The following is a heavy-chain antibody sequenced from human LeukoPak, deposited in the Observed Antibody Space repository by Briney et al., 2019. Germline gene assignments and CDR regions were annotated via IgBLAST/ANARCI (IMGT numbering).Heavy chain of an antibody. D-gene: IGHD6-19*01. CDR1: GGSISSYY. V-gene: IGHV4-59*08. J-gene: IGHJ3*01. Sequence: SETLSLTCTVSGGSISSYYWSWIRQPPGKGLEWIGYIYYSGSTNYNPSLKSQVTISVDTSRNQFSLMLGSVTAADTAVYYCATLRRIAVGAFDVWGQGTMVTVSS. CDR3: ATLRRIAVGAFDV. CDR2: IYYSGST.